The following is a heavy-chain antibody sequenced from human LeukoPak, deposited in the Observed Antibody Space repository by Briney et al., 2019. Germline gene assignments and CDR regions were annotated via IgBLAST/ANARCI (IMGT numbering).Heavy chain of an antibody. CDR2: INPNSGGT. CDR3: ARINYDFPLYYMDV. J-gene: IGHJ6*03. D-gene: IGHD3-3*01. CDR1: GYTFTGYY. V-gene: IGHV1-2*02. Sequence: ASVKVSCKASGYTFTGYYMHWVRQAPGQGLEWMGWINPNSGGTNYAQKFQGRVTMTRDTSISTAYMELSGLRSDDTAVYYCARINYDFPLYYMDVWGKGTTVTVSS.